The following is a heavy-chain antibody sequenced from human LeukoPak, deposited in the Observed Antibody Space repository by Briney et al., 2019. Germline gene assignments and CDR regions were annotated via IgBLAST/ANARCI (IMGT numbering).Heavy chain of an antibody. D-gene: IGHD6-25*01. CDR3: ARQLPTAAADTRGYFDY. J-gene: IGHJ4*02. V-gene: IGHV4-39*01. Sequence: PSEILSLTCTVSGGSISIISSSTYYWGWIRQAPGKGLEWIGSLYYGENSHYNPSLKSRATLSVDTSNNQFSLKLTSVTAADAAVYFCARQLPTAAADTRGYFDYWGQGTVVTVSS. CDR1: GGSISIISSSTYY. CDR2: LYYGENS.